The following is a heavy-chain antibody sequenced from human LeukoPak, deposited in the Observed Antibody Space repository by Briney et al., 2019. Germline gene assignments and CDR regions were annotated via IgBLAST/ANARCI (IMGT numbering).Heavy chain of an antibody. V-gene: IGHV1-46*01. CDR1: GYTFTSYY. D-gene: IGHD1-26*01. Sequence: ASVKVSCKASGYTFTSYYMHWVRQAPGQGLEWMGIINPSGGSTSYAQKLQGRVTMTTDTSTSTAYMELRSLRSDDTAVYYCARDTKWELPRVDYWGQGTQVTVSS. CDR2: INPSGGST. CDR3: ARDTKWELPRVDY. J-gene: IGHJ4*02.